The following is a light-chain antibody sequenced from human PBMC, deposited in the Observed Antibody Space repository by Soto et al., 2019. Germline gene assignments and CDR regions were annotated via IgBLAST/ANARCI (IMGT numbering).Light chain of an antibody. V-gene: IGLV1-44*01. CDR1: SSNIGSNT. CDR2: SNN. Sequence: QSVLNQPPSASGTPGQRVTISCSGSSSNIGSNTVNWYQQLPGTAPKLLVYSNNQRPSGVPERFSGSKSGTSASMAISGLQSEDEADYYCAAWDDSLNGWVFGGGTKLTVL. CDR3: AAWDDSLNGWV. J-gene: IGLJ3*02.